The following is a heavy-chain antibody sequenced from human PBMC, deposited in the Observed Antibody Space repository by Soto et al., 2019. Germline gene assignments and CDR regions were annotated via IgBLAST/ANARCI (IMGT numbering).Heavy chain of an antibody. CDR3: ARDSLGGSYSKVPDAFDI. J-gene: IGHJ3*02. CDR2: IIPIFGTA. CDR1: GGTFSSYA. Sequence: SVKVSCKASGGTFSSYAISWVRQAPGQGLEWMGGIIPIFGTANYAQKFQGRVTITADESTSTAYMELSSLRSEDTAVYYCARDSLGGSYSKVPDAFDIWGQGTMVTVSS. D-gene: IGHD1-26*01. V-gene: IGHV1-69*13.